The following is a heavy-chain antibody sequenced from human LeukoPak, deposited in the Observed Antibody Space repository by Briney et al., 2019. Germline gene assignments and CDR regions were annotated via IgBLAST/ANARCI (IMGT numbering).Heavy chain of an antibody. V-gene: IGHV1-46*01. CDR2: INPSGGST. J-gene: IGHJ4*02. CDR3: ARGPTPYGSGTYYLDY. Sequence: ASVKVSCKASGYTFTSYYMHWVRQAPGQGLEWMGIINPSGGSTSYAQRFQARVTMTRDTSTTTVYMELSSLRSEDTAVYYCARGPTPYGSGTYYLDYWGQGTLVTVSS. CDR1: GYTFTSYY. D-gene: IGHD3-10*01.